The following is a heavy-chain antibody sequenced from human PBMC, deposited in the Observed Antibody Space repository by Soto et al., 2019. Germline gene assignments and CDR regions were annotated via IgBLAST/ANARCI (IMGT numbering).Heavy chain of an antibody. V-gene: IGHV3-30*18. J-gene: IGHJ3*02. CDR2: ISYDGSNK. D-gene: IGHD1-7*01. Sequence: GGSLRLSCAASGFTFSSCGMHWVRQAPGKGLEWVAVISYDGSNKYYADSVKGRFTISRDNSKNTLYLQMNSLRAEDTAVYYCAKDRGLYNWNYDAFDIWGQGTMVTVSS. CDR1: GFTFSSCG. CDR3: AKDRGLYNWNYDAFDI.